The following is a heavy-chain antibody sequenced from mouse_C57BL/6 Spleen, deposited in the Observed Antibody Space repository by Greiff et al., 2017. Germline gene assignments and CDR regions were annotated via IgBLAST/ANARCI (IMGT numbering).Heavy chain of an antibody. CDR3: ASGGGTTWAMDY. Sequence: EVQLQQSGPELVKPGASVKISCKASGYSFTDYNMNWVKQSNGKSLEWIGVINPNYGTTSYNQKFKGKATLTVYQSSSTAYMQLNSLTSADSAVYYCASGGGTTWAMDYWGQGTSVTVSS. CDR2: INPNYGTT. J-gene: IGHJ4*01. D-gene: IGHD2-14*01. V-gene: IGHV1-39*01. CDR1: GYSFTDYN.